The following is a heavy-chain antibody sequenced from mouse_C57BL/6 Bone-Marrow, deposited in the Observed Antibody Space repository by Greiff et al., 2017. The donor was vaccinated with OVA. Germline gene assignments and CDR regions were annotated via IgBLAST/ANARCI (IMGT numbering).Heavy chain of an antibody. CDR2: IYPRSGNT. Sequence: VQLQQSGAELARPGASVKLSCKASGYTFTSYGISWVKQSTGQGLEWIGEIYPRSGNTYYNEKFKGKATLTADKSSSTAYMELRSLTSEDSAVYFCARGIYYYGSSPRYYAMDYWGQGTSVTVSS. J-gene: IGHJ4*01. CDR3: ARGIYYYGSSPRYYAMDY. CDR1: GYTFTSYG. V-gene: IGHV1-81*01. D-gene: IGHD1-1*01.